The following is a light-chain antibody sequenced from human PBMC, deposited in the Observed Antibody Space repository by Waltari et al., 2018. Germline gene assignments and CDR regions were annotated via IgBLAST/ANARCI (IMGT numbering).Light chain of an antibody. J-gene: IGLJ2*01. CDR1: SSDVGGFDY. CDR2: DVN. Sequence: QSALTQPASVSGSPGQSITISCTGTSSDVGGFDYVYWYQQHTNKAPKTLIYDVNNRPSGVSNRFSVSKSVNTASLTISGLQAEYKADYNCVSYTSSNTLLFGGGTKLTAL. CDR3: VSYTSSNTLL. V-gene: IGLV2-14*03.